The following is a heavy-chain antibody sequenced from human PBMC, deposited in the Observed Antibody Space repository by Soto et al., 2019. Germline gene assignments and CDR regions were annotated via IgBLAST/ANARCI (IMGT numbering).Heavy chain of an antibody. V-gene: IGHV4-39*01. D-gene: IGHD6-13*01. CDR2: IYYSGST. CDR3: ARQAAGSIYSYYYYGMDV. CDR1: GGSISSSSYY. J-gene: IGHJ6*02. Sequence: SETLSLTCTVSGGSISSSSYYWGWIRQPPGKGLEWIGSIYYSGSTYYNPSLKSRVTISVDTSKNQFSLKLSSVTAADTAVYYCARQAAGSIYSYYYYGMDVWGQGTTVTVSS.